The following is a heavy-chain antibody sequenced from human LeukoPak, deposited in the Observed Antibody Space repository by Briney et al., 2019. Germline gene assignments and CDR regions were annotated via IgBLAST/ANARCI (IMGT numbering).Heavy chain of an antibody. Sequence: PSETLSLTCTVSDGSINTYYWSWIRQPAGKGLEWIGHIYTSGSTNYNPSLRGRVTISVDTPKNQFSLKLSSVTAAETAVYYCAREGRYRYGYNEYHLYMDIWGKGTTVTVSS. CDR2: IYTSGST. D-gene: IGHD5-18*01. CDR1: DGSINTYY. CDR3: AREGRYRYGYNEYHLYMDI. V-gene: IGHV4-4*07. J-gene: IGHJ6*03.